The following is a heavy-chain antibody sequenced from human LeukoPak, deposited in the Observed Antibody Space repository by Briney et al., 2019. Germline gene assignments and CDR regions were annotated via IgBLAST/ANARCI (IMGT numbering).Heavy chain of an antibody. CDR3: AKETLYCCGGSCYGSGYFDY. Sequence: GRSLRLSCTASGFTFSTYTMHWVRQAPGKGLEWVSAISKSGDTTFYTDSVKGRFTISRDNSKYTLYLQMNSLRAEDTAVYYCAKETLYCCGGSCYGSGYFDYWGQGTLVTVSS. CDR2: ISKSGDTT. D-gene: IGHD2-15*01. V-gene: IGHV3-23*01. J-gene: IGHJ4*02. CDR1: GFTFSTYT.